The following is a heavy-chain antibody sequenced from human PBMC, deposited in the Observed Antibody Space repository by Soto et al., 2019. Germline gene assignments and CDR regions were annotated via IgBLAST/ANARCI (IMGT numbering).Heavy chain of an antibody. J-gene: IGHJ6*03. V-gene: IGHV3-74*01. CDR3: ARIGTGYYYMDV. Sequence: EVQLVESGGGLVQPGGSLRLSCAASGFTFSTYWMHWVRQVPGKGLVLVSRINSDGSRTNYGDSVRGRFTTSRDNAKNTLYLEMNSLRAEDTAVYFCARIGTGYYYMDVWGKGTTVTVSS. CDR1: GFTFSTYW. CDR2: INSDGSRT. D-gene: IGHD1-1*01.